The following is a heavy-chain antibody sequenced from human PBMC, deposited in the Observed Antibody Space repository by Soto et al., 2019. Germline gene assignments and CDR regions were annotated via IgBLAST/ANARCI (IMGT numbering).Heavy chain of an antibody. CDR1: GFTFSAYA. Sequence: QVHLVESGGGVVQPGRSLRLSCAASGFTFSAYAMHWVRQAPGKGLEWVTVISYDGSKKNDADFVKGRFTISRDNSKNTLYLQMNSLRVEDTAVYYCAKIHGGSSWYPWFDPRGQGTLATVSS. D-gene: IGHD6-13*01. CDR2: ISYDGSKK. CDR3: AKIHGGSSWYPWFDP. V-gene: IGHV3-30*18. J-gene: IGHJ5*02.